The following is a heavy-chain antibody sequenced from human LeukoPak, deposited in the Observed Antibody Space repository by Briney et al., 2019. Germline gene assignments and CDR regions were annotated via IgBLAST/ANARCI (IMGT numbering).Heavy chain of an antibody. J-gene: IGHJ4*02. V-gene: IGHV1-8*01. CDR2: MNPNSGNT. CDR1: GYTFTSYD. Sequence: GASVKVSCKASGYTFTSYDINWVRQATGQGLEWMGWMNPNSGNTGYAQKFQGRVTMTRNTSISTAYMELSRLRSDDTAVYYCARSGYSCGYGEAGFDYWGQGTLVTVSS. CDR3: ARSGYSCGYGEAGFDY. D-gene: IGHD5-18*01.